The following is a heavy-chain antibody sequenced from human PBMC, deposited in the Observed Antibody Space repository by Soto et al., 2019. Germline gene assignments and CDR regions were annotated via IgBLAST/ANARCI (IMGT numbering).Heavy chain of an antibody. CDR2: ISASGGDT. D-gene: IGHD5-12*01. CDR3: AKGDNGSASYNCFDP. V-gene: IGHV3-23*01. J-gene: IGHJ5*02. CDR1: GFTVSSYA. Sequence: EVQLLESGGGLVQPGGSLRLSCAASGFTVSSYAMSWVRQAPGKGLEWVSTISASGGDTFYADSVKGRFTISRDNSKNTLFLQMKSLRAKDTAVYYCAKGDNGSASYNCFDPWGQGTLVTVSS.